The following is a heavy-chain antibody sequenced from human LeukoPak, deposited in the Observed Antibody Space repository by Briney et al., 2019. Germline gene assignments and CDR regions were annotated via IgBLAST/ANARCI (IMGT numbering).Heavy chain of an antibody. Sequence: SGTLSLTCAVSRGSISGYYWNWLRQSPGKGLEWIGDVNHDGSTNYSPSLKSRVTISVDTSNNHFSLNVRSVTAADTAVYFCARGRKLHPTMGTYYFDYWGQGALVTVSS. CDR3: ARGRKLHPTMGTYYFDY. CDR1: RGSISGYY. CDR2: VNHDGST. J-gene: IGHJ4*02. V-gene: IGHV4-34*01. D-gene: IGHD7-27*01.